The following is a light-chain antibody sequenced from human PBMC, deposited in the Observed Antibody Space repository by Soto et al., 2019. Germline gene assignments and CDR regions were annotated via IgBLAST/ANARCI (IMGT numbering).Light chain of an antibody. CDR1: RSFASSY. CDR2: AAS. J-gene: IGKJ2*01. CDR3: QHYDSSPPYT. Sequence: EIVLTQSRVTLSLSPGERATLSCRASRSFASSYLGWYQQKPGQAPRLLIYAASTRATGIPDRFSGSGSATDFTLTISRLEPEDSAVYYCQHYDSSPPYTFGQGTKVDIK. V-gene: IGKV3-20*01.